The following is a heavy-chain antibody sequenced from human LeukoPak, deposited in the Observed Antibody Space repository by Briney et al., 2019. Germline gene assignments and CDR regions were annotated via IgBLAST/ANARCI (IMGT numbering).Heavy chain of an antibody. CDR1: GGSSTNYF. D-gene: IGHD3-10*01. V-gene: IGHV4-34*01. Sequence: PSETLSLTCVLYGGSSTNYFWSWIRQLPGKGLEWIGEINRSASTNYNPSLKSRVTISIDTSKNQFSLKLSSVTAADTAVYYCARAILWFGEPYYFDYWGQGTLVTVSS. CDR2: INRSAST. CDR3: ARAILWFGEPYYFDY. J-gene: IGHJ4*02.